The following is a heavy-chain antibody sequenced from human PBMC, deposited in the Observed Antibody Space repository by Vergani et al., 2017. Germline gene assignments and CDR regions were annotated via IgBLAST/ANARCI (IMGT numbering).Heavy chain of an antibody. V-gene: IGHV4-59*01. J-gene: IGHJ4*02. D-gene: IGHD1-14*01. CDR1: GVSISSYY. CDR2: IYYTGSP. Sequence: QVQLQESGPGLVTPSETPSLPCTVSGVSISSYYWSWIRQPPGKGLEWIGYIYYTGSPNYNPSLKSRRTISVDTSKNQFSLKLSSVTAADTAVYYCARDMRANRGGLDWGQGTLVTVSS. CDR3: ARDMRANRGGLD.